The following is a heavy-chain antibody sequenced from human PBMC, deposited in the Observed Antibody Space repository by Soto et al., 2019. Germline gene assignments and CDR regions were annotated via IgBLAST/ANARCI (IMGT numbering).Heavy chain of an antibody. D-gene: IGHD3-10*01. Sequence: QVQLVQSGAEVKKPGSPVRVSCTASGDTFNFYTIRWVRKVPGQGPEWMGKIIPMLGMSNYAQKFQGRVTIMADKSTSIVYRNLSVLTSEDSAVYYCETNYGSGSPPFDYWGQGTLVTVSS. CDR1: GDTFNFYT. CDR3: ETNYGSGSPPFDY. V-gene: IGHV1-69*02. J-gene: IGHJ4*02. CDR2: IIPMLGMS.